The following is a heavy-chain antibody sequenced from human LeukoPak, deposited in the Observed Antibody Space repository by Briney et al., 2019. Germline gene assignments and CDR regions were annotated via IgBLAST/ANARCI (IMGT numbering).Heavy chain of an antibody. D-gene: IGHD1-26*01. CDR2: INHSGST. J-gene: IGHJ4*02. CDR3: ARVFPLEGVGATPGADY. CDR1: GGSFSGYY. V-gene: IGHV4-34*01. Sequence: SETLSLTCAVYGGSFSGYYWSWIRQPPGKGLEWIGEINHSGSTNYNPSLKSRVTISVDTSKNQFSLKLSSVTAADTAVYYCARVFPLEGVGATPGADYWGQGTLVTVSS.